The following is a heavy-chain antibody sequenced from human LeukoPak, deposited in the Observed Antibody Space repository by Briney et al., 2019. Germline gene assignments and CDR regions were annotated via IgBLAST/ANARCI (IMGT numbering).Heavy chain of an antibody. Sequence: GGSLRLSCAASGFTFSHYSMNWVRQAPGKGLEWVSHFCSSSSTIYYADSVKGRFTISRDDAKNSLYLQMNSLRDDDTAVYFCAREDGYCSGGNCYSYFDSWGQGTLVTVSS. CDR1: GFTFSHYS. CDR3: AREDGYCSGGNCYSYFDS. J-gene: IGHJ4*02. V-gene: IGHV3-48*02. CDR2: FCSSSSTI. D-gene: IGHD2-15*01.